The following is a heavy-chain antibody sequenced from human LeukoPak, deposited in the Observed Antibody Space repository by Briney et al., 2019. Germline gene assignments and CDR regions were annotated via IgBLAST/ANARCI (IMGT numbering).Heavy chain of an antibody. D-gene: IGHD6-13*01. Sequence: SETPSLTCTVSGGSISSGGYYWSWIRQHPGKGLEWIGYIYYSGSTYYNPSLKSRVTISVDTSKNQFSLKLSSVTAADTAVYYCARGGDTIAASYWGQGTLVTVSS. V-gene: IGHV4-31*03. CDR1: GGSISSGGYY. CDR3: ARGGDTIAASY. CDR2: IYYSGST. J-gene: IGHJ4*02.